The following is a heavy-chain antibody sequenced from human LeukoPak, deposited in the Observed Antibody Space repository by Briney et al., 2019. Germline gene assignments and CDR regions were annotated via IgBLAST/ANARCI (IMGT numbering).Heavy chain of an antibody. D-gene: IGHD2-15*01. V-gene: IGHV3-53*01. J-gene: IGHJ4*02. Sequence: GGSLRLSCAASGFTFSSYWMSWVRQAPGKGLEWVSVIYSGGSTYYADSVKGRFTISRDNSKNTLYLQMNSLRAEDTAVYYCARVIGYCSGGSCYSYFDYWGQGTLVTVSS. CDR1: GFTFSSYW. CDR2: IYSGGST. CDR3: ARVIGYCSGGSCYSYFDY.